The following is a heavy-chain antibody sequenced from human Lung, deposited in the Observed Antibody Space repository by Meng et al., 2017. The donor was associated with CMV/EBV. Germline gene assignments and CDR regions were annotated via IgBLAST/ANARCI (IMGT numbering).Heavy chain of an antibody. CDR1: GFTFDEYG. D-gene: IGHD3-10*01. Sequence: LSLTXAASGFTFDEYGMHWVRQTPGKGLEWVAFIRHDGTNKFYGDSVKGRFTISRDNSKNTVSLQMNSLRPEETAIYYCAKDLLLFGGANAYFDSWGQGTQVXVST. V-gene: IGHV3-30*02. J-gene: IGHJ4*02. CDR3: AKDLLLFGGANAYFDS. CDR2: IRHDGTNK.